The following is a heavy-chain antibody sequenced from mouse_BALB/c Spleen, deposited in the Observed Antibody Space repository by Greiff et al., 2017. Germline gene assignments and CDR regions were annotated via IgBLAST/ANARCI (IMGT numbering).Heavy chain of an antibody. CDR2: ISYSGST. J-gene: IGHJ1*01. CDR1: GYSITSDYA. Sequence: EVKLQESGPGLVKPSQSLSLTCTVTGYSITSDYAWNWIRQFPGNKLEWMGYISYSGSTSYNPSLKSRISITRDTSKNQFFLQLNSVTTEDTATYYCARGEGRYFDVWGAGTTVTVSS. CDR3: ARGEGRYFDV. V-gene: IGHV3-2*02. D-gene: IGHD3-3*01.